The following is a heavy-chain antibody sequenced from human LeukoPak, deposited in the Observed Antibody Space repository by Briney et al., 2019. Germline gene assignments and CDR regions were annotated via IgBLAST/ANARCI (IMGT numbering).Heavy chain of an antibody. CDR3: ARSVYIVVVPAARDAFDI. D-gene: IGHD2-2*01. Sequence: GESLKISCKGSGYSFTSYWIGWVRQMPGKGLEWMGIIYPGDSDTRYSPSFQGQVTISADKSISTAYLQWSSLKASDTAMYYCARSVYIVVVPAARDAFDIWGQGTMVTVSS. CDR2: IYPGDSDT. CDR1: GYSFTSYW. V-gene: IGHV5-51*01. J-gene: IGHJ3*02.